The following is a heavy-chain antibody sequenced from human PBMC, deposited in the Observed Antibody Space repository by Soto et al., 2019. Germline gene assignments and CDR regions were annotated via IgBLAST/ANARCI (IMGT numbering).Heavy chain of an antibody. CDR3: AREGGDLDYFDY. CDR2: ISSSSSTI. V-gene: IGHV3-48*02. J-gene: IGHJ4*02. Sequence: EVQLVESGGGLVQPGGSLRLSCAASGFTFSSYSMNWVRQAPGKGLEWVSYISSSSSTIYYADSVKGRFTISRDNAKNPLYRQVNGLRDEDRAGYYCAREGGDLDYFDYWGQGTLVTVSS. D-gene: IGHD3-16*01. CDR1: GFTFSSYS.